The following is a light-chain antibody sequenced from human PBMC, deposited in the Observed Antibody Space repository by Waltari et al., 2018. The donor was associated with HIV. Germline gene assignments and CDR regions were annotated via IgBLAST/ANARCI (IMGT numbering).Light chain of an antibody. V-gene: IGKV2-28*01. CDR3: MQALQTPRT. Sequence: DIVMTQSPLSLPVTPGEQASISSRSRTSLLHRNGYNYLDWYLQKPGQSPQLLIYLGSNRASGVPDRFSGSGSGTDFTLKISRVEAEDVGVYYCMQALQTPRTFGQGTRVEIK. CDR2: LGS. J-gene: IGKJ1*01. CDR1: TSLLHRNGYNY.